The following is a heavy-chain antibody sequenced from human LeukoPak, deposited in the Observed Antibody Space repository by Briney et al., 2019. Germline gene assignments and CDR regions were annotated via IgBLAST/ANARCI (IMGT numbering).Heavy chain of an antibody. J-gene: IGHJ4*02. CDR2: INTDGSST. D-gene: IGHD3-22*01. CDR1: GFTFSSYW. V-gene: IGHV3-74*01. CDR3: ARLPLSSGYYYLDY. Sequence: GGSLRLSCAASGFTFSSYWMHWVRQAPGKGLVWVSRINTDGSSTNYADSVKGRFTISRDNAKNTLYLQMNSLRAEDTAVYYCARLPLSSGYYYLDYWGQGTLVTVSS.